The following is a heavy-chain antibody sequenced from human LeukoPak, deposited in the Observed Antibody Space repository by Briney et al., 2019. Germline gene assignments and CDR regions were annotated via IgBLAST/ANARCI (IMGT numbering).Heavy chain of an antibody. CDR3: ARDSSSYVSSSEFDY. D-gene: IGHD6-6*01. Sequence: GGSLRLSCAASGFTLGAYYMTWVRPAPGKGLGWEGAIWYEGSNKYYADSVTGRFTTSRDNSKNTLYLQMHSLGADDTAGYCCARDSSSYVSSSEFDYWGQGTLVTVSS. J-gene: IGHJ4*02. V-gene: IGHV3-33*08. CDR1: GFTLGAYY. CDR2: IWYEGSNK.